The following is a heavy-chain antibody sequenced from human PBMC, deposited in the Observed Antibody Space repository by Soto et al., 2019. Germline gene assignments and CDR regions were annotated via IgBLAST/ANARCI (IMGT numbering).Heavy chain of an antibody. CDR3: ARGDTLDV. J-gene: IGHJ6*04. V-gene: IGHV1-8*01. Sequence: QVQLVQSGAEVKKPGVSVKVSCKASGNTFINYDINWVRQAPGQGLDWMGWMNPNSGVAGYAQKFQGRVTMTRNISISTAYMELNSLRSDDTAVYYCARGDTLDVWGRGTTVTVSS. CDR2: MNPNSGVA. CDR1: GNTFINYD.